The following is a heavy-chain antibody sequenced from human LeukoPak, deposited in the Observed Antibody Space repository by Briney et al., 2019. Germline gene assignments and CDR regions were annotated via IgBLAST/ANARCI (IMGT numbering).Heavy chain of an antibody. CDR2: IRYDGSNK. J-gene: IGHJ6*03. Sequence: GGSLRLSCAASGFTFSSYGMHWVRQAPGKGLEWVAFIRYDGSNKYYADSVKGRFTISRDSSKNTLYLQMNSLRAEDTAVYYCAKGPKRGITMIVRNYYYMDVWGKGTTVTISS. CDR1: GFTFSSYG. V-gene: IGHV3-30*02. CDR3: AKGPKRGITMIVRNYYYMDV. D-gene: IGHD3-22*01.